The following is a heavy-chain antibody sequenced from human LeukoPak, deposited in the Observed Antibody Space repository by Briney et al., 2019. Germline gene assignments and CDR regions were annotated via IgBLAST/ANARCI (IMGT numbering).Heavy chain of an antibody. J-gene: IGHJ4*02. CDR3: ANHLACGSTSCPSFDD. V-gene: IGHV3-21*01. Sequence: PGGSLRLSCTASGFTSNTYSMNWVRLAPGKGLEWVASISDRGSYIYYADSVKGRFTISRDNAKNSLYLQMNSLRADDTAVYYCANHLACGSTSCPSFDDWGQGTLVTVSS. CDR1: GFTSNTYS. CDR2: ISDRGSYI. D-gene: IGHD2-2*01.